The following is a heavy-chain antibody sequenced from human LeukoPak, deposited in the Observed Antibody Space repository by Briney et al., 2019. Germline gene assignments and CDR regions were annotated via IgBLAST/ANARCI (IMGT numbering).Heavy chain of an antibody. J-gene: IGHJ4*02. V-gene: IGHV3-23*01. CDR3: AKEPSAKGDYVWGSYRYFDY. Sequence: GGSLRLSCAASGFTFSSYAMSWVRQAPGKGLEWVSAISGSGGSTYYADSAKGRFTISRDNSKNTLYLQMNSLRAEDTAVYSCAKEPSAKGDYVWGSYRYFDYWGQGTLVTVSS. D-gene: IGHD3-16*02. CDR2: ISGSGGST. CDR1: GFTFSSYA.